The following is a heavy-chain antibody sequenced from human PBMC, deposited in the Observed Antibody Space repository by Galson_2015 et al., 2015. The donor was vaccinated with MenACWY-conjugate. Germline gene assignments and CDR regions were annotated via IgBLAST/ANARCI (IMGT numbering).Heavy chain of an antibody. V-gene: IGHV3-13*04. CDR1: GFTFSRND. Sequence: SLRLSCAASGFTFSRNDMHWVRQPIGKNLEWVSAIGPSGDTFYPGSVKGRFTISRENARNSLYLQMNSLRAGDTAVYYCARAYYYGSGSYYGWYFDLWGRGTPVTVSS. D-gene: IGHD3-10*01. CDR2: IGPSGDT. CDR3: ARAYYYGSGSYYGWYFDL. J-gene: IGHJ2*01.